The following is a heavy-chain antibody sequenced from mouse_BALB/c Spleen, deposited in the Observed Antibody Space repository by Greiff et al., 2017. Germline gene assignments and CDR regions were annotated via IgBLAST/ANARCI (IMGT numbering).Heavy chain of an antibody. CDR2: ISDGGSYT. V-gene: IGHV5-4*02. J-gene: IGHJ3*01. CDR3: ARDEGDDYGGFAY. D-gene: IGHD2-4*01. Sequence: EVKLMESGGGLVKPGGSLKLSCAASGFTFSDYYMYWVRQTPEKRLEWVATISDGGSYTYYPDSVKGRFTISRDNAKNNLYLQMSSLKSEDTAMYYCARDEGDDYGGFAYWGQGTLVTVSA. CDR1: GFTFSDYY.